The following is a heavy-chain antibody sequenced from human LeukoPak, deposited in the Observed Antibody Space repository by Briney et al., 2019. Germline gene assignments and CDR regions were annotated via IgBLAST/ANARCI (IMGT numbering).Heavy chain of an antibody. CDR2: IYYSGST. J-gene: IGHJ4*02. V-gene: IGHV4-59*01. CDR1: GGPITGYY. D-gene: IGHD4-17*01. Sequence: SETLSLTCAVSGGPITGYYWSWLRQPPGKGLEWIGYIYYSGSTNYNPSLRSRVTMSVDKSRDQFSLKVNSVTAMDTAVYYCARYDGDDNNFDYWGQGTLVTVSS. CDR3: ARYDGDDNNFDY.